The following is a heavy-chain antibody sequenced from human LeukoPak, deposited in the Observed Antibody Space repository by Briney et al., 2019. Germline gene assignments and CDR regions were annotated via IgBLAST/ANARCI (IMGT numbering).Heavy chain of an antibody. D-gene: IGHD3-10*01. J-gene: IGHJ4*02. Sequence: ASVKVSCKASVYTFTGYYMHWVRQAPGQGLEWMGWINPNSGGTNYAQKFQGRVTMTRDTSISTAYMELSRLRSDDTAVYYCARSNYHMVRGVIVDYWGQGTLVTVSS. CDR2: INPNSGGT. V-gene: IGHV1-2*02. CDR3: ARSNYHMVRGVIVDY. CDR1: VYTFTGYY.